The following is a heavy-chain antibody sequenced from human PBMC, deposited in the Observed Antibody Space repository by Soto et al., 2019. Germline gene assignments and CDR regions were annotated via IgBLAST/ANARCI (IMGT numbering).Heavy chain of an antibody. CDR2: ISSNSAYI. Sequence: GGSLRLSCAASGFTFRSFTMSWVRQAPGKGLEWVSTISSNSAYIYYTDALRGRFTISRDNAKNSMYLQMNNLRTEDTALYYCVSLVSTINWGQGTLVTVSS. J-gene: IGHJ4*02. D-gene: IGHD2-2*01. V-gene: IGHV3-21*04. CDR3: VSLVSTIN. CDR1: GFTFRSFT.